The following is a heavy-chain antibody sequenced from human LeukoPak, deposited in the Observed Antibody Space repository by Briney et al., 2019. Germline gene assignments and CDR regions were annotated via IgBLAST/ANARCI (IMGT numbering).Heavy chain of an antibody. CDR3: ARDLPNYHDSI. CDR2: IYHSGST. V-gene: IGHV4-4*02. Sequence: PSETLSLTCAVSGGSISSSNWWSWVRQPPGKGLEWIGEIYHSGSTYYNPSLKSRVTISVDTSKNQFSLKLSSVTAADTAVYYCARDLPNYHDSIWGQGTLVTVSS. CDR1: GGSISSSNW. D-gene: IGHD3-22*01. J-gene: IGHJ4*02.